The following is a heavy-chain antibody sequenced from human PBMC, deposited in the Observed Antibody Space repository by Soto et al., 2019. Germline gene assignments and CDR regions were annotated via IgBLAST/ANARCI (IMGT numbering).Heavy chain of an antibody. CDR2: INHSGST. CDR1: GGSFSGYY. Sequence: PSETLSLTCAVYGGSFSGYYWSWIRQPPGKGLEWIGEINHSGSTNYNPSLKSRVTISVDTSKNQFSLKLSSVTAADTAVYYCARGGLGCSGGSCYFRPQIKYYLDYWGQGTLVTVSS. D-gene: IGHD2-15*01. CDR3: ARGGLGCSGGSCYFRPQIKYYLDY. J-gene: IGHJ4*02. V-gene: IGHV4-34*01.